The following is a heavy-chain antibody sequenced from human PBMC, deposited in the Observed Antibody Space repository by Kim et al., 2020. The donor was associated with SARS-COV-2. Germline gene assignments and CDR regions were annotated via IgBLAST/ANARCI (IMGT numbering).Heavy chain of an antibody. V-gene: IGHV5-51*01. CDR2: IYPGDSDI. CDR1: GYSFTSYW. Sequence: GESLKISCKGSGYSFTSYWIGWVRQMPGKGLEWMGIIYPGDSDIRYSPSFQGQVTISADKSISIAYLQWSSLKASDTAMYYCAIQQDTAMVQSLGYAFDIWGQGTMVTVSS. D-gene: IGHD5-18*01. J-gene: IGHJ3*02. CDR3: AIQQDTAMVQSLGYAFDI.